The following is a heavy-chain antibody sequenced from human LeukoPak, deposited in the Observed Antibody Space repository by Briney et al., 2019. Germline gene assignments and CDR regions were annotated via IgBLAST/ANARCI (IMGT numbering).Heavy chain of an antibody. CDR2: ISSSSSYI. CDR1: GFTFSSYS. V-gene: IGHV3-21*01. CDR3: ARGHPITMIVVVIAGGLDY. D-gene: IGHD3-22*01. J-gene: IGHJ4*02. Sequence: GGSLRLSCAASGFTFSSYSLNWVRQAPGKGLEWVSSISSSSSYIYYADSVKGRFTISRDNAKNSLYLHMNSLRAEDTAVYYCARGHPITMIVVVIAGGLDYWGQGTLVTVSS.